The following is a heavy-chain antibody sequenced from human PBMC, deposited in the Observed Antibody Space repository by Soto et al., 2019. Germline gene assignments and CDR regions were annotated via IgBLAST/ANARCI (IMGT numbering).Heavy chain of an antibody. D-gene: IGHD1-26*01. CDR3: AKMVGATLVDY. CDR2: IYHSGST. V-gene: IGHV4-4*02. Sequence: QVQLQESGPGLVKPSGTLSLTCSVSGAPISSTSSYDWWSWVRQPPGKGLEWIGEIYHSGSTNYNPSLKRRVPMSVDKSRNQFSLRLSSLTAADTAVYYCAKMVGATLVDYWGQGTLVTVSS. J-gene: IGHJ4*02. CDR1: GAPISSTSSYDW.